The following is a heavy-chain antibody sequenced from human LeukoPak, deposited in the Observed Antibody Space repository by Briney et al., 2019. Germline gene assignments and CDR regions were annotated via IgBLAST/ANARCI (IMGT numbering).Heavy chain of an antibody. CDR2: IYDSGST. D-gene: IGHD3-9*01. CDR1: GGSISNYY. J-gene: IGHJ4*02. Sequence: SETLSLTCTVSGGSISNYYWSWIRQPPGKGLEWIGYIYDSGSTNYNPSLKSRVTISVDTSKNQFSLKLSSVTAADTAVHYCAREIAGFSDYWGQGTLVTVSS. CDR3: AREIAGFSDY. V-gene: IGHV4-59*01.